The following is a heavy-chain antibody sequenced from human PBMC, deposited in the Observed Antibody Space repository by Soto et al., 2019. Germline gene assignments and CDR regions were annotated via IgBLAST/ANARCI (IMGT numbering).Heavy chain of an antibody. Sequence: GGSLRLSCAASGFTLSSYVMTWVRQAPGEGLEWVSSISGGGHNTYYADSVKGRFTIPRDNSKSTVFLQINSPRDEDTAVYYCAKDLRGSLVFGLFDPWGQGTLVTVSS. CDR1: GFTLSSYV. CDR3: AKDLRGSLVFGLFDP. V-gene: IGHV3-23*01. J-gene: IGHJ5*02. D-gene: IGHD3-10*01. CDR2: ISGGGHNT.